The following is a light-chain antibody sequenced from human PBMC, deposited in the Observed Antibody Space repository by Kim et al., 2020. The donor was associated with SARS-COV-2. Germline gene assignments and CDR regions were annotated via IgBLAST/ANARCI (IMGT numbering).Light chain of an antibody. CDR3: QAWDSSTGV. J-gene: IGLJ3*02. V-gene: IGLV3-1*01. CDR2: QDS. CDR1: KLGDKY. Sequence: VYPGQTASITCSVDKLGDKYACWYQQKPGQSPVLVIYQDSKRPSGIPERFSGSNSGNTATLTISGTQAMDEADYYCQAWDSSTGVFGGGTQLTVL.